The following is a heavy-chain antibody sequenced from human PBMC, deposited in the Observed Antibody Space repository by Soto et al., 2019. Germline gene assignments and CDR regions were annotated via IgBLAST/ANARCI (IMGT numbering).Heavy chain of an antibody. CDR3: ARAKKSGVGPTLQPPDY. CDR2: ISAYNGNT. V-gene: IGHV1-18*04. Sequence: ASVKVSCKASGYTFTSYGISWVRQAPGQGLEWMGWISAYNGNTNDVQRLQGRATMTTDTSTSTAYMELRSLRSDDTAVYYCARAKKSGVGPTLQPPDYWGHAILVTVSS. CDR1: GYTFTSYG. D-gene: IGHD1-1*01. J-gene: IGHJ4*01.